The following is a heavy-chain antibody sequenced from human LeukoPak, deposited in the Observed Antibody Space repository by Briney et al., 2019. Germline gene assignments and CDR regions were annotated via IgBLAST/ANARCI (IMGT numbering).Heavy chain of an antibody. CDR1: GFTFSSYA. V-gene: IGHV1-3*01. Sequence: PGGSLRLSCAASGFTFSSYAMHWVRQAPGQRLEWMGWINAGNGNTKYSQKFQGRVTITRDTSASTAYMELSSLRSEGTAVYYCARDSFPACYYDSSGYREPFDYWGQGTLVTVSS. CDR3: ARDSFPACYYDSSGYREPFDY. CDR2: INAGNGNT. D-gene: IGHD3-22*01. J-gene: IGHJ4*02.